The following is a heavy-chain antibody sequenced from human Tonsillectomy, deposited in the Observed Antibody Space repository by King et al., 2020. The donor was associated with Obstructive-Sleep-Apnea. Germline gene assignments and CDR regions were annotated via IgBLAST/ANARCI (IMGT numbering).Heavy chain of an antibody. CDR3: TRGTWVITFEPLRSDGMDV. J-gene: IGHJ6*02. CDR2: IRQDGNKE. V-gene: IGHV3-7*03. Sequence: VQLVESGGGLVHPGGSLRLSCAASGFKFGEYWMSWVRQAPGRGLEGVANIRQDGNKEHYLDSVEGRFSLSRDNANSSLSLHMTGLRVEDSGIYFCTRGTWVITFEPLRSDGMDVWGQGTAVTVSS. CDR1: GFKFGEYW. D-gene: IGHD1-1*01.